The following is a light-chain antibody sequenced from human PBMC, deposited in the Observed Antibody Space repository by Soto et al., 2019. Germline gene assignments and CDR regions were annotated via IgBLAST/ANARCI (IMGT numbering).Light chain of an antibody. CDR3: QSYDSSLSVV. V-gene: IGLV1-40*01. Sequence: QSVLTQPPSVSGAPGQRVTISCTGTSSNIGAGHDVHWYQQLPGTAPKLLIYVNSNRPSGVPDRFSGSKSGTSASLAITGLQAEDEADYYCQSYDSSLSVVFGGGTQLTVL. J-gene: IGLJ2*01. CDR2: VNS. CDR1: SSNIGAGHD.